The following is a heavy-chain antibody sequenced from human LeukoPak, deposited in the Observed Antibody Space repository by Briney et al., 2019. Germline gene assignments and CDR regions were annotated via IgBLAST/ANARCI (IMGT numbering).Heavy chain of an antibody. Sequence: GGSLRLSCAASGFTFSSYGMHWVRQAPGKGLEWVAVIWYDGSNKYYADSVKGRFTISRDNSKNTLYLQMNSLRAEDTAVYYCARATVGSSWYGGWGQGTLVTVSS. D-gene: IGHD6-13*01. CDR1: GFTFSSYG. V-gene: IGHV3-33*01. CDR3: ARATVGSSWYGG. J-gene: IGHJ4*02. CDR2: IWYDGSNK.